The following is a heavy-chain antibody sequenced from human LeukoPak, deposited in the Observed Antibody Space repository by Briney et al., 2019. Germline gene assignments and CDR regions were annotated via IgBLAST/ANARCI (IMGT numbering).Heavy chain of an antibody. Sequence: ASVRVSCKASGYTFTGYYMHWVRQAPGQGLEWMGRINPNSGGTNYAQKFQGRVTMTRDTSISTAYMELSRLRSDDTAVYHCARDSIAVAGLNDYWGQGTLVTVSS. CDR1: GYTFTGYY. CDR2: INPNSGGT. J-gene: IGHJ4*02. V-gene: IGHV1-2*06. D-gene: IGHD6-19*01. CDR3: ARDSIAVAGLNDY.